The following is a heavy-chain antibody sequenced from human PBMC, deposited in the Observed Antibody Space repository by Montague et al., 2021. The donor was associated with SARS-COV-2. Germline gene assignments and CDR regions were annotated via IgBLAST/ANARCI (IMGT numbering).Heavy chain of an antibody. V-gene: IGHV4-59*02. J-gene: IGHJ4*02. D-gene: IGHD4-23*01. CDR1: GDSVNRNY. CDR2: IFYRGST. CDR3: SKASRGYGGDFDS. Sequence: SETLSLTCIVSGDSVNRNYWSWVLQPPGKKLEWLGYIFYRGSTYNPSLTRRVTMSLDTSKNHFSLYLISVTAAATAVYYCSKASRGYGGDFDSWGQGTLVIVSS.